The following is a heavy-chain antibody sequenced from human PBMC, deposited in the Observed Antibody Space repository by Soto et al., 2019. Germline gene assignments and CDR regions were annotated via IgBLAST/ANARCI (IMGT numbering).Heavy chain of an antibody. V-gene: IGHV4-61*01. CDR3: ARDFASFYS. CDR2: VYHTGRT. D-gene: IGHD3-3*01. CDR1: GGSFKSGSYS. J-gene: IGHJ4*02. Sequence: SETLSLTCTVSGGSFKSGSYSWSWIRQPPGKGLEWIGCVYHTGRTSYNPSLKSPISIPIDTSKNQFSRNLDAITAADEAVYFCARDFASFYSWGRGTRV.